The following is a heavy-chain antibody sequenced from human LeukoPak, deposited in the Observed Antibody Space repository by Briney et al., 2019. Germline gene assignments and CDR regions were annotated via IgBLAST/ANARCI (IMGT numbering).Heavy chain of an antibody. CDR3: ARVYLRTYDAFDI. V-gene: IGHV3-74*01. CDR1: GFTFSSYW. Sequence: GGSLRLSCAASGFTFSSYWMHWVRQAPGKGPVWVSRINTDGSSTSYADSVKGRFTISRDNAKNTLYLQMNSLRAEDTAVYYCARVYLRTYDAFDIWGQGTMVTVSS. D-gene: IGHD1-7*01. J-gene: IGHJ3*02. CDR2: INTDGSST.